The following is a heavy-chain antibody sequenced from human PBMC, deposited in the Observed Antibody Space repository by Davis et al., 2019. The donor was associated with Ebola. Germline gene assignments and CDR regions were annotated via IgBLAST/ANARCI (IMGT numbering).Heavy chain of an antibody. CDR1: GYTFTSYD. CDR3: AREAEVDGSIFFLH. D-gene: IGHD3-10*01. J-gene: IGHJ1*01. CDR2: MNPNSGNT. V-gene: IGHV1-8*01. Sequence: ASVKVSCKASGYTFTSYDINWVRQATGQGLEWMGWMNPNSGNTGYAQKFQGRVTMTRNTSISTAYMELSSLRSEDTAVYYCAREAEVDGSIFFLHWGQGTLVTVSS.